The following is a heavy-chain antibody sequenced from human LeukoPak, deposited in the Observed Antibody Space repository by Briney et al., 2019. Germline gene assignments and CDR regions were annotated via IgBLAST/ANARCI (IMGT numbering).Heavy chain of an antibody. V-gene: IGHV3-7*01. D-gene: IGHD3-10*01. J-gene: IGHJ4*02. CDR2: IRQDGSEK. CDR1: GFTFSSYW. CDR3: AKVGSHFGDY. Sequence: GGSLRLSCAASGFTFSSYWMSWVRQAPGKGLEWVANIRQDGSEKYYVDSVKGRFTISRDNAKNSLYLQMNSLRPEDTAVYYCAKVGSHFGDYWGQGTLVIVTS.